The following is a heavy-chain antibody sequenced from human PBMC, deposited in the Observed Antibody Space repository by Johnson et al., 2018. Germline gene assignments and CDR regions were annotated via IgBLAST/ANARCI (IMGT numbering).Heavy chain of an antibody. CDR3: AKRMSPTTLRWEAFDI. J-gene: IGHJ3*02. D-gene: IGHD2-2*01. Sequence: VQLVESGGGLVQXGGSLRLXCAASGFSFSSYAMAWVRQAPGKGLEWVSAMSGGGASTYYADSVKGRFTMSRNNSKNTLYLQMNSLRADDTAVYYCAKRMSPTTLRWEAFDIWGQGTMVTVSS. CDR1: GFSFSSYA. V-gene: IGHV3-23*04. CDR2: MSGGGAST.